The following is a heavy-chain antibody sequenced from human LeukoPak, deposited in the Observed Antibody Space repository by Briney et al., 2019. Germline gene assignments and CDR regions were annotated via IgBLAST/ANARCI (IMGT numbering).Heavy chain of an antibody. J-gene: IGHJ4*02. CDR3: ARDHDYGDYAPGGSQNY. D-gene: IGHD4-17*01. CDR1: GYTFTSYG. CDR2: ISAYNGNT. V-gene: IGHV1-18*01. Sequence: GASVKVSCKASGYTFTSYGISWVRQAPGQGLEWMGWISAYNGNTNYAQKFQGRVTMTTDTSTSTAYMELRSLRSDDTAVYYCARDHDYGDYAPGGSQNYWGQGTLVTVSS.